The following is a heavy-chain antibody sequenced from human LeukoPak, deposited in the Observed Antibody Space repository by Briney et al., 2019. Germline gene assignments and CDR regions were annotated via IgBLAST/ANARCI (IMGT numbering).Heavy chain of an antibody. J-gene: IGHJ4*02. CDR1: GYSISSGYY. CDR3: ARGARCSGGSCYQGDYFDY. V-gene: IGHV4-38-2*02. CDR2: IYHSGST. D-gene: IGHD2-15*01. Sequence: PETLSLTCTVSGYSISSGYYWGWIRQPPGKGLEWIGSIYHSGSTYYNPSLKSRVTISVDTSKNQFSLKLSSVTAADTAVYYCARGARCSGGSCYQGDYFDYWGQGTLVTVSS.